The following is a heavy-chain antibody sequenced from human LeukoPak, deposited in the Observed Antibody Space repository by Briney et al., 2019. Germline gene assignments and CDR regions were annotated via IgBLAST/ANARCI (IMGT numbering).Heavy chain of an antibody. CDR2: IYYSGST. Sequence: ETLSLTCTVSGGSISSYYWSWIRQPPGKGLEWIGYIYYSGSTNYNPSLKSRVTISVDTSKNQFSLKLSSVTAADTAVYYCARHARGIAALVNWFDPWGQGTLVTVSS. J-gene: IGHJ5*02. D-gene: IGHD6-6*01. CDR3: ARHARGIAALVNWFDP. V-gene: IGHV4-59*08. CDR1: GGSISSYY.